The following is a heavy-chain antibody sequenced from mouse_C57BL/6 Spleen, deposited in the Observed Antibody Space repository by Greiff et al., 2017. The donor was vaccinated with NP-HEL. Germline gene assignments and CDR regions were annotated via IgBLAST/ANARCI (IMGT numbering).Heavy chain of an antibody. CDR1: GYTFTDYN. Sequence: DVKLQESGPELVKPGASVKIPCKASGYTFTDYNMDWVKQSHGKSLEWIGDINPNNGGTIYNQKFKGKATLTVDKSSSTAYMELRSLTSEDTAVYYCARGYDGSHWYFDVWGTGTTVTVSS. CDR3: ARGYDGSHWYFDV. J-gene: IGHJ1*03. V-gene: IGHV1-18*01. D-gene: IGHD2-3*01. CDR2: INPNNGGT.